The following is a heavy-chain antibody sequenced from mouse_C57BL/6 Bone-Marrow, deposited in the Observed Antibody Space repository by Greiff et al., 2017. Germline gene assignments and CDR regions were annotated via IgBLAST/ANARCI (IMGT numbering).Heavy chain of an antibody. CDR2: IHPNSGST. CDR1: GYTFTSYW. CDR3: AAVYDYDGTY. Sequence: VQLQQPGAELVKPGASVKLSCKASGYTFTSYWMHWVKQRPGQGLEWIGMIHPNSGSTNYNEKFKSKATLTVDKSSSTAYMQLSSLTSEDSAVDYCAAVYDYDGTYWGQGTLVTVSA. V-gene: IGHV1-64*01. D-gene: IGHD2-4*01. J-gene: IGHJ3*01.